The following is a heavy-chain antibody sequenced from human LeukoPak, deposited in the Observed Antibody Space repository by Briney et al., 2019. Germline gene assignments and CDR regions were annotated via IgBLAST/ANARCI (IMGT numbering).Heavy chain of an antibody. CDR2: INPNSGGT. CDR3: ARLIAAAGIFDY. CDR1: GYTFTGCY. D-gene: IGHD6-13*01. Sequence: ASVKVSCKASGYTFTGCYMHWVRQAPGQGLEWMGWINPNSGGTNYAQKFQGRVTMTRDTSISTAYIELSRLRSDDTAVYYCARLIAAAGIFDYWGQGTLVTVSP. V-gene: IGHV1-2*02. J-gene: IGHJ4*02.